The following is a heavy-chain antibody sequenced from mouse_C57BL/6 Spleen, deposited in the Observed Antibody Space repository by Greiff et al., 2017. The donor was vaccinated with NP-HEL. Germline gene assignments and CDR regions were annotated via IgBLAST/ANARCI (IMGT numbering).Heavy chain of an antibody. D-gene: IGHD2-1*01. CDR3: ARDRDYGNYIYYFDY. CDR1: GFTFSSYA. Sequence: EVMLVESGGGLVKPGGSLKLSCAASGFTFSSYAMSWVRQTPEKRLEWVATISDGGSYTYYPDNVKGRFTISRDNAKNNLYLQMSHLKSEDTAMYYCARDRDYGNYIYYFDYWGQGTTLTVSS. CDR2: ISDGGSYT. V-gene: IGHV5-4*01. J-gene: IGHJ2*01.